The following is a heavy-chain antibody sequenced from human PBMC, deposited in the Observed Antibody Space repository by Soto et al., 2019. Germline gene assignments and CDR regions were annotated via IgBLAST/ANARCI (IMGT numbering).Heavy chain of an antibody. CDR2: ISAYNGNT. CDR1: GYTFTSYG. D-gene: IGHD2-2*01. J-gene: IGHJ4*02. Sequence: QVQLVQSGAEVKKPGASVKVSCKASGYTFTSYGISWVRQAPGQGLEWMGWISAYNGNTNYAQKLQGRVTMTTDTSTSTAYMELRSLRSDDTAVYYCARDVVAQTDSVVVPAAIPLTDYWGQGPLVTVSS. CDR3: ARDVVAQTDSVVVPAAIPLTDY. V-gene: IGHV1-18*04.